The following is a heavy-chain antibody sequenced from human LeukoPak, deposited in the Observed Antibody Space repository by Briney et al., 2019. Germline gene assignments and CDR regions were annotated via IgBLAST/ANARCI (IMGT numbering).Heavy chain of an antibody. CDR1: GFTFSSYS. D-gene: IGHD3-22*01. J-gene: IGHJ4*02. Sequence: GGSLRLSCAASGFTFSSYSMNWVRQAPGKGLEWVSYISSSSSTIYYADSVKGRFTISRDNAKNSLYLQMNSLRAEDTAVYYCARGSSQYYYDSSGYLWGQGTLVTVSS. V-gene: IGHV3-48*01. CDR2: ISSSSSTI. CDR3: ARGSSQYYYDSSGYL.